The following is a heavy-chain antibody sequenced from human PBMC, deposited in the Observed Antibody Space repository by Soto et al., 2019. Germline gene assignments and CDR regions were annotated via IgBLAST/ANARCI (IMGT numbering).Heavy chain of an antibody. CDR3: ARDLNGTNYFHYYYYGMDV. J-gene: IGHJ6*02. CDR1: GYTFTGYY. D-gene: IGHD1-26*01. Sequence: GASVKVSCKASGYTFTGYYMHWVRQAPGQGLEWMGWINPNSGGTNYAQKFQGRVTMTRDTSISTAYMELSRLRSDDTAVYYCARDLNGTNYFHYYYYGMDVWGQGTTVTVSS. CDR2: INPNSGGT. V-gene: IGHV1-2*02.